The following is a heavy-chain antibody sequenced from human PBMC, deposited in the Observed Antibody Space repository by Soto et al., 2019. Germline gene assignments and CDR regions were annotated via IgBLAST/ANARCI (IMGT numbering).Heavy chain of an antibody. D-gene: IGHD6-19*01. CDR1: GYTFTGYY. V-gene: IGHV1-2*04. J-gene: IGHJ5*02. CDR2: INPNSGGT. CDR3: ARDLEGYSSGWPAPNWFDP. Sequence: ASVKVSCKASGYTFTGYYMHSVRQAPGQGLEWMGWINPNSGGTNYAQKFQGWVTMTRDTSISTAYMELSRLRSDDTAVYYCARDLEGYSSGWPAPNWFDPWGQGTLVTVSS.